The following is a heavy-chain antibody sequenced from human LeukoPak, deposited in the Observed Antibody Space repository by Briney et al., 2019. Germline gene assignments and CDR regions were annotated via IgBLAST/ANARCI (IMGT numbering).Heavy chain of an antibody. CDR2: IYYNGDT. D-gene: IGHD4-17*01. Sequence: SETLSLTCTVSGDSISTYYWSWIRQPPGKGLEWIGYIYYNGDTKYNPSLKSRVTISVDTSKDQFSLRLRSVTAADTAVYYCARVVNDYAIRYFDLWGRGTLVPVSS. V-gene: IGHV4-59*01. CDR3: ARVVNDYAIRYFDL. J-gene: IGHJ2*01. CDR1: GDSISTYY.